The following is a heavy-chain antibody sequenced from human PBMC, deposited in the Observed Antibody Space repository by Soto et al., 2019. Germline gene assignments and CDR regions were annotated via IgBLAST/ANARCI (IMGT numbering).Heavy chain of an antibody. CDR1: GFTFSSYG. CDR2: IWYDGNTK. V-gene: IGHV3-33*01. Sequence: QVQLVESGGGVVQPGRSLRLSCAASGFTFSSYGMHWVRQAVGKGMERVAVIWYDGNTKYYADSVKGRFTISRDNSKNTLYLQMSSLRAEDTAVYYCARDLGYFDYWGQGTLVTVSS. J-gene: IGHJ4*02. CDR3: ARDLGYFDY.